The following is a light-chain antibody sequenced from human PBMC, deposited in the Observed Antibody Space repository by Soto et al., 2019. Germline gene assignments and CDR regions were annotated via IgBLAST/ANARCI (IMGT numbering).Light chain of an antibody. CDR1: QNVNNNF. CDR3: QQHGASIT. J-gene: IGKJ4*01. CDR2: GVS. Sequence: VLTQSPRPLSLSPGERATLSCRASQNVNNNFVAWYQQKPGQAPSLLIYGVSDRATGVPDRFSGSGSGTDFTLTISRLEPEDFAVYYCQQHGASITCGGGTRVENK. V-gene: IGKV3-20*01.